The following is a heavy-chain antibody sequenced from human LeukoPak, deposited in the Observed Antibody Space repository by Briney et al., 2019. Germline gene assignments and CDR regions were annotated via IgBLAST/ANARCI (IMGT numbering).Heavy chain of an antibody. CDR3: ARADHGYSSGWIPYYFDY. V-gene: IGHV4-38-2*02. D-gene: IGHD6-19*01. Sequence: SETLSLTCTVSGYSISSGYYWGWIRQPPGKGLEWIGSIYHSGSTYYNPSLKSRVTISVDTSKNQFSLKLSSVTAADTAVYYCARADHGYSSGWIPYYFDYWGQGTLVTVSS. CDR2: IYHSGST. CDR1: GYSISSGYY. J-gene: IGHJ4*02.